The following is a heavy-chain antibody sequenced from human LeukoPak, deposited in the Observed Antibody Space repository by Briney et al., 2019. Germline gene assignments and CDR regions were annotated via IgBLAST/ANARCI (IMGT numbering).Heavy chain of an antibody. CDR1: GFTFSSYS. J-gene: IGHJ3*02. CDR3: ARGAIGYSGTGAIDI. V-gene: IGHV3-21*01. D-gene: IGHD5-12*01. Sequence: PGGSLRLSCAASGFTFSSYSMNWVRQAPGKGLEWVSSISSSSSYIYYADSVKGRFTISRDNAKNSLYLQMNSLRAEDTAVYYCARGAIGYSGTGAIDIWGQGTMVTVSS. CDR2: ISSSSSYI.